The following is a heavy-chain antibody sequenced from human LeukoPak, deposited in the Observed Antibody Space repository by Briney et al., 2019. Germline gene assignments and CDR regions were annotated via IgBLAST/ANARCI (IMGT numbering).Heavy chain of an antibody. D-gene: IGHD1-7*01. V-gene: IGHV3-23*01. CDR3: AKRFSGTSHFSDY. Sequence: GGSLRLSCGASGFTFSNYPMSWVRQAPGKGLEWISGIIGSGGLTFYVDSVKGRFTISRDNSKDTLYLQMNSLRAEDTAVYYCAKRFSGTSHFSDYWGQGTLVTVSS. CDR2: IIGSGGLT. J-gene: IGHJ4*02. CDR1: GFTFSNYP.